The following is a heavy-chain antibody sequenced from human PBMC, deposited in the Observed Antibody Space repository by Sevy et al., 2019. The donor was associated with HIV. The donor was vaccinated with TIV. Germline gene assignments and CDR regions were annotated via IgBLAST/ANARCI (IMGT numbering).Heavy chain of an antibody. CDR1: GYSISSGYY. J-gene: IGHJ5*02. CDR3: ARDNSDYYDSSGYCWFDP. D-gene: IGHD3-22*01. Sequence: SETLSLTCAVSGYSISSGYYWGWIRQPPGKGLEWIGGIYHSGSTYYNPSLKSRVTISVDTSKNQFSLKLSSVTAADTAVYYCARDNSDYYDSSGYCWFDPWGQGTLVTVSS. CDR2: IYHSGST. V-gene: IGHV4-38-2*02.